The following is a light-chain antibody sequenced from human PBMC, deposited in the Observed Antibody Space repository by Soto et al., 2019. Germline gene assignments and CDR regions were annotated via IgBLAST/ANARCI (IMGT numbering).Light chain of an antibody. Sequence: QSVLTQPPSVSGTPGQRVSISCSGSSSNIGSSDVYWYQQLPGTAPKLFIYENNRRPSGVPDRFSGSKSGTSASLAISGLRSEDEADYYCATRDDSLSGPVFGGGTKLTVL. CDR2: ENN. CDR3: ATRDDSLSGPV. V-gene: IGLV1-47*01. J-gene: IGLJ2*01. CDR1: SSNIGSSD.